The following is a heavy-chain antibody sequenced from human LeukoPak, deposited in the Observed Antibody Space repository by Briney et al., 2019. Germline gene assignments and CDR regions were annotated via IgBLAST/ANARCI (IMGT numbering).Heavy chain of an antibody. CDR2: IWFDGTEK. D-gene: IGHD3-22*01. V-gene: IGHV3-33*01. J-gene: IGHJ5*02. Sequence: SGTSLRLSCAASGLTFRNYAMHWVRQAPGGRLEWVAVIWFDGTEKYYAASVMGRFTISRDSSENTLYLQMNGLRTEDTAVYYCARVNGPNSGYYYTLDLWGQGTPVTVSS. CDR3: ARVNGPNSGYYYTLDL. CDR1: GLTFRNYA.